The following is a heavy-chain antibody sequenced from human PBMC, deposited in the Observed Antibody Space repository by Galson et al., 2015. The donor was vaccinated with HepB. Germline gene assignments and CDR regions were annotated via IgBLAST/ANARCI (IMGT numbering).Heavy chain of an antibody. CDR1: GFTFSSYA. CDR3: AEIPHGDPAYGY. D-gene: IGHD4-17*01. J-gene: IGHJ4*02. CDR2: ISGSGGST. Sequence: SLRLSCAASGFTFSSYAMSWVRQAPGKGLEWVSAISGSGGSTYYADSVKGRFTISRDNSKNTLYLQMNSLRAEDTAVYYCAEIPHGDPAYGYWGQGTLVTVSS. V-gene: IGHV3-23*01.